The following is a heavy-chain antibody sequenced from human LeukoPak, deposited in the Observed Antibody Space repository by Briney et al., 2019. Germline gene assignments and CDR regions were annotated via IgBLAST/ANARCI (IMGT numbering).Heavy chain of an antibody. V-gene: IGHV4-34*01. D-gene: IGHD5-18*01. Sequence: PSETLSLTCAVYGGSVSGYYWSWIRPPPGKGLEWIGEINHSGSTNYNPSLKSRVTISVDTSKNQFSLKLSSVTAADTAVYYCARGHIAMEQGVIDYWGQGTLVTVSS. CDR2: INHSGST. CDR3: ARGHIAMEQGVIDY. J-gene: IGHJ4*02. CDR1: GGSVSGYY.